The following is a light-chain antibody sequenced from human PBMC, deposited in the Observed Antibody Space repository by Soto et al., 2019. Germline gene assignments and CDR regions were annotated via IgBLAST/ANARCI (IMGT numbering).Light chain of an antibody. J-gene: IGKJ1*01. CDR1: QSISSW. CDR3: QQYDTYWT. Sequence: DIQMTQSPSTLSASVGDRVTITCRASQSISSWLAWYQQKPGKAPKLLMYMASTLESGVPSRFSGGGSGTEFTLTISSLQPDDFATYYCQQYDTYWTFGQGTKVEIK. CDR2: MAS. V-gene: IGKV1-5*03.